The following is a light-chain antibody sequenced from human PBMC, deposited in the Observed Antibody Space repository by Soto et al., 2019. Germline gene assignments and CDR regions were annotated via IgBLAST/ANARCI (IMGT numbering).Light chain of an antibody. V-gene: IGLV2-14*01. J-gene: IGLJ1*01. CDR2: DVS. CDR3: RSYTSSTTNV. Sequence: QSALTQPASVSGSPGQSITISCTGTSSDVGGYNYVSWYQQHPGKAPKLMIYDVSNRPSGVSNRFSGSKSGNTASLTISGLQAEDEADYSCRSYTSSTTNVFGTGTKVPVL. CDR1: SSDVGGYNY.